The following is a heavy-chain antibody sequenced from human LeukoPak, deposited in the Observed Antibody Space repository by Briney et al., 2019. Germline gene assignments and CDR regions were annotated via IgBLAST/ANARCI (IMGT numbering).Heavy chain of an antibody. J-gene: IGHJ4*02. Sequence: GGSLRLSCAASGFTFSNAWMSWVRQAPGKGLEWVANIRQDGGVKYYMDSAKGRFTLSRDNAKSSLYLQMNSLRVEDTAMYFCARTVVVVVGASDYFDYWGQGTLVTVSS. CDR1: GFTFSNAW. CDR3: ARTVVVVVGASDYFDY. D-gene: IGHD2-2*01. CDR2: IRQDGGVK. V-gene: IGHV3-7*03.